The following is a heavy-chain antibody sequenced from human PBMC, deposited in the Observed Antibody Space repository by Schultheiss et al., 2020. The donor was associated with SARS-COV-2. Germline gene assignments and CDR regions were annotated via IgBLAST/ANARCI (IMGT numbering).Heavy chain of an antibody. J-gene: IGHJ4*02. CDR3: ARALAGIALDY. V-gene: IGHV3-30-3*01. Sequence: GGSLRLSCAASGFTFSSYAMHWVRQAPGKGLEWVAVISYDGSNKYYADSVKGRFTISRDNSKNTLYLQMNSLRREDTAVYYCARALAGIALDYWGQGTLVTVSS. CDR2: ISYDGSNK. CDR1: GFTFSSYA. D-gene: IGHD6-13*01.